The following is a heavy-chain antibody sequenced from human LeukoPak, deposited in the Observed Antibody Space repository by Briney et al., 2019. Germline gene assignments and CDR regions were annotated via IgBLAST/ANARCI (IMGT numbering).Heavy chain of an antibody. CDR2: ISSSSSYI. V-gene: IGHV3-21*01. Sequence: GGSLRLSCAASGFTFSSYSMNWVRQAPGKGLEWVSSISSSSSYIYYADSVKGRFTISRDNAKNSLYLQMNSLRAEDTAVYYCARAWHGDSSGYYYFDYWDQGTLVTVSS. D-gene: IGHD3-22*01. J-gene: IGHJ4*02. CDR1: GFTFSSYS. CDR3: ARAWHGDSSGYYYFDY.